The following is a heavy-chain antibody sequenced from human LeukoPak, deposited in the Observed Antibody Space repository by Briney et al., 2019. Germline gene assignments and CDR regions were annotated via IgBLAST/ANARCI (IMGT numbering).Heavy chain of an antibody. V-gene: IGHV1-2*02. Sequence: ASVKVSCKASGYPFTGYYLHWVRQAPGQGLEWMGWINPDSGGTDYEQKFQGRVTMTRDTSISTTYMELSRLRSDDTAVYYCARTSGYDFGTDFDYWGQGTLVTVSS. CDR3: ARTSGYDFGTDFDY. J-gene: IGHJ4*02. CDR2: INPDSGGT. D-gene: IGHD5-12*01. CDR1: GYPFTGYY.